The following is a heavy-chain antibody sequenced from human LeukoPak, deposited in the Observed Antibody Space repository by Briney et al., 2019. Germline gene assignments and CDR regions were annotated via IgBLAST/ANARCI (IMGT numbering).Heavy chain of an antibody. CDR1: GASITDYY. Sequence: SETLSLTRTVSGASITDYYWSWIRQPPAKGLEWIGYIYYTGSPNYNPSLKSRVTLSLDRSQNQFSLKLTSVTAADTAVYYCAYGGDAYKTGYWGQGTLVTVSS. CDR3: AYGGDAYKTGY. J-gene: IGHJ4*02. D-gene: IGHD5-24*01. CDR2: IYYTGSP. V-gene: IGHV4-59*01.